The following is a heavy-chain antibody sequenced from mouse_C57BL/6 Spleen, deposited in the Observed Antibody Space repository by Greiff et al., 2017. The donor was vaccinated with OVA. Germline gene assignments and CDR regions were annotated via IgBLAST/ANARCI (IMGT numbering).Heavy chain of an antibody. D-gene: IGHD1-1*01. V-gene: IGHV1-62-2*01. CDR1: GSTFTEYT. CDR2: FYPGSGSI. J-gene: IGHJ4*01. CDR3: ARHGDYGGAMDY. Sequence: VQLQQSGAELVKPGASVKLSCKASGSTFTEYTIRWVQQRSGPGLEWIGCFYPGSGSIKYKERVKDKATLTADKSSSTVYMERSRLTSEDSAVYFCARHGDYGGAMDYWGQGTSVTVSS.